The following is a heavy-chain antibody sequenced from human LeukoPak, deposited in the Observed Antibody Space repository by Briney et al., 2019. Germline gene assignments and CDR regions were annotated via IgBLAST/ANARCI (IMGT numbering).Heavy chain of an antibody. D-gene: IGHD2-2*02. V-gene: IGHV3-11*01. CDR3: ARSGLYFCNWFDP. Sequence: PGGSLRLSCAASGFTFTDYYMSWIRQAPGKGLEWVAYISSTSKIEYTTIYYSDSVKGRFTISRDDAKDSLYLQMDSLRVEDTAIYYCARSGLYFCNWFDPWGQGTLVTVSS. CDR2: ISSTSKIEYTTI. J-gene: IGHJ5*02. CDR1: GFTFTDYY.